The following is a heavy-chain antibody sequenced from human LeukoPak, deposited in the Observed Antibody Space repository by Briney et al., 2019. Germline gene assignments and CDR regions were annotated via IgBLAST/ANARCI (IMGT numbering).Heavy chain of an antibody. CDR2: IYPGDSDT. V-gene: IGHV5-51*01. J-gene: IGHJ6*02. CDR3: ARDVSGYDFGGGYYYGMDV. D-gene: IGHD5-12*01. CDR1: GYSFTSYW. Sequence: GEPLKISCKGSGYSFTSYWIGWVRQMPGKGLEWMGIIYPGDSDTRYSPSFQGQVTISADKSISTAYLQWSSLKASDTAMYYCARDVSGYDFGGGYYYGMDVWGQGTTVTVSS.